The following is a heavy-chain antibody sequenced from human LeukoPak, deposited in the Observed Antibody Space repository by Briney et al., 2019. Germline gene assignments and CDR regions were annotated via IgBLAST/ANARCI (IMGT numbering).Heavy chain of an antibody. Sequence: PGGSLRLSCAASGFTFSSYDMHWVRQATGKGLEWVSAIGTAGDTNYPGSVKGRFTISKENAKNSLYLQMNSLRAGDTAVYYCARGRMDSGWTRPTTGYWYFDLWGRGTLVTVSS. D-gene: IGHD6-19*01. CDR2: IGTAGDT. J-gene: IGHJ2*01. CDR1: GFTFSSYD. V-gene: IGHV3-13*01. CDR3: ARGRMDSGWTRPTTGYWYFDL.